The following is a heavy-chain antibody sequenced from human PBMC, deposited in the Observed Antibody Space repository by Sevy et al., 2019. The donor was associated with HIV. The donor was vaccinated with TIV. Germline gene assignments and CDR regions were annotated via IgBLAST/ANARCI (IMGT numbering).Heavy chain of an antibody. CDR1: GGTFSSYA. CDR3: ARARGYCSSTSCQPAYDY. CDR2: IIPIFGTA. Sequence: ASVKVSCKASGGTFSSYAISWVRQAPGQGLEWMGGIIPIFGTANYAQKFQGRVTITADESTSTAYMELSSLRSEDMAVYYCARARGYCSSTSCQPAYDYWGQGTLVTVSS. J-gene: IGHJ4*02. V-gene: IGHV1-69*13. D-gene: IGHD2-2*01.